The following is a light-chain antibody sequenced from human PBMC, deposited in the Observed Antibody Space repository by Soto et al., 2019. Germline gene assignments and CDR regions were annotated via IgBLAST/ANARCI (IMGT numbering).Light chain of an antibody. Sequence: EIVMTQSPATLSVSPGERATLSCRASQSVSSNLAGYQQNPGQAPRLLSYGASTRATGIPARFSGSGSGTEFTLTISSLQSEDFAVYYCQQYNNWPLTFGPGTKVDIK. J-gene: IGKJ3*01. V-gene: IGKV3-15*01. CDR1: QSVSSN. CDR3: QQYNNWPLT. CDR2: GAS.